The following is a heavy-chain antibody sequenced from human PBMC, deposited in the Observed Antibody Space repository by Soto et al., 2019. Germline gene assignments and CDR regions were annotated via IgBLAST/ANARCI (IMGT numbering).Heavy chain of an antibody. D-gene: IGHD3-16*01. J-gene: IGHJ4*02. Sequence: SGPTLVNPTQTLTLTCTFSGFSLSTSGMCVSWIRQPPGKALEWLARIDRDDDKYYSTSLKTRLTISKDTSKNQVVLTMTNMDPVDTATYYCAWSRPGLLGHTAHQFDYWGQGTLVTVSS. CDR1: GFSLSTSGMC. V-gene: IGHV2-70*11. CDR3: AWSRPGLLGHTAHQFDY. CDR2: IDRDDDK.